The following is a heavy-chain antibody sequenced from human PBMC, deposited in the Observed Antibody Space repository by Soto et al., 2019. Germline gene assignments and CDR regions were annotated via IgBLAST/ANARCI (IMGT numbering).Heavy chain of an antibody. CDR3: ARAPRRDYFDY. J-gene: IGHJ4*02. CDR1: GFSLSNGRMG. Sequence: QVTLKESGPVLVKPTETLTLTCTVSGFSLSNGRMGVSWIRQPPGKALEWLAHIFSNDEKSYSTSLESKLTXSXXTAKSQVVLTMTNMDPVDTATYYCARAPRRDYFDYWGQGTLVTVSS. V-gene: IGHV2-26*01. CDR2: IFSNDEK.